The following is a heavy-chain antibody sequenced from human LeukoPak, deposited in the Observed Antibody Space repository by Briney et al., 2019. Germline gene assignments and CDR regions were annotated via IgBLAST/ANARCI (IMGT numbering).Heavy chain of an antibody. V-gene: IGHV4-59*08. CDR3: ARAVSGRFDY. CDR1: GGSMSPFH. D-gene: IGHD6-19*01. Sequence: SETLSLTCTVSGGSMSPFHWGWIRQPPGKGLEWTGYIYYSGSTNYNPSLNSRVTISVDTSKNQFSLRLSSVTAADTAIYYCARAVSGRFDYWGQGTLVTVSS. CDR2: IYYSGST. J-gene: IGHJ4*02.